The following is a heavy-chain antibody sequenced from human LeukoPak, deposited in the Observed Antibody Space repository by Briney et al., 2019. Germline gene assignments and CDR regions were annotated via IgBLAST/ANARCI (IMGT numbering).Heavy chain of an antibody. D-gene: IGHD2-15*01. CDR2: IYYSGST. Sequence: SETLSLTCTVSGGSISSGGYYWSWIRQHPGKDLEWIGYIYYSGSTYYNPSLKSRVTISVDTSKTQFSLKLSSVTAADTAVYYCAREELKCSGGSCYYYGMDVWGKGTTVTVSS. V-gene: IGHV4-31*03. CDR3: AREELKCSGGSCYYYGMDV. CDR1: GGSISSGGYY. J-gene: IGHJ6*04.